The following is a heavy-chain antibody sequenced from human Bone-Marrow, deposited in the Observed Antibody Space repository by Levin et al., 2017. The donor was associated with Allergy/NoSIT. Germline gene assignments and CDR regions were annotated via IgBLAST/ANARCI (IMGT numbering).Heavy chain of an antibody. CDR2: ISSTGSTI. CDR3: ARRSGTYVRYYFDH. J-gene: IGHJ4*02. Sequence: GESLKISCAASGFTFSDYYMSWIRQAPGKGLEWVSYISSTGSTIHYADSVKGRFTISRDNAKNSLYLQMNSLRAEDTAVYYCARRSGTYVRYYFDHWGQGTLITVSS. CDR1: GFTFSDYY. D-gene: IGHD1-26*01. V-gene: IGHV3-11*01.